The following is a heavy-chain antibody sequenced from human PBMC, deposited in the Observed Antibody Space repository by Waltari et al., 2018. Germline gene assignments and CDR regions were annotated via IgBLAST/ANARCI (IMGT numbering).Heavy chain of an antibody. D-gene: IGHD3-22*01. Sequence: QVQLVQSGAEVKKPGSSVKVSCKASGGTFSSYAISWVRQAPGQGLEWMGRIIPIFGTANYARKFQGRVTITADKSTSTAYMELSSLRSEDTAVYYCARDDSSGYDWVAFDIWGQGTMVTVSS. CDR2: IIPIFGTA. V-gene: IGHV1-69*08. CDR1: GGTFSSYA. CDR3: ARDDSSGYDWVAFDI. J-gene: IGHJ3*02.